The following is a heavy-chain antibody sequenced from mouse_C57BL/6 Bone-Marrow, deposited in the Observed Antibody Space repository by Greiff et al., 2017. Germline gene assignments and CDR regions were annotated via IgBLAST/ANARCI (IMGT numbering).Heavy chain of an antibody. CDR2: IWRGGST. CDR3: ARNKGGFAY. J-gene: IGHJ3*01. Sequence: VQLQESGPGLVQPSPTLSITCTVSGFSLTSYGVHWVRQCPGKGLDWLGVIWRGGSTDYNAAFISRLGISKDNSKSQVFFKMNSLQADDTAIYYCARNKGGFAYCGQGTLVPVSA. V-gene: IGHV2-2*01. CDR1: GFSLTSYG.